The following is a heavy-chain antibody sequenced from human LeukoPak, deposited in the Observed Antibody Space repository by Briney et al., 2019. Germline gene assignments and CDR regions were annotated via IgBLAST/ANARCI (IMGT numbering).Heavy chain of an antibody. J-gene: IGHJ3*02. CDR2: ISGSGGST. Sequence: GGSLRLSCAASGFTVSSNYMSWVRQAPGKGLEWVSAISGSGGSTYYADSVKGRFTISRDNSKNTVYLEMSSLRAEDAAVYYCAKDPNGDYVGAFDTWGQGTMVIVSS. D-gene: IGHD4-17*01. V-gene: IGHV3-23*01. CDR1: GFTVSSNY. CDR3: AKDPNGDYVGAFDT.